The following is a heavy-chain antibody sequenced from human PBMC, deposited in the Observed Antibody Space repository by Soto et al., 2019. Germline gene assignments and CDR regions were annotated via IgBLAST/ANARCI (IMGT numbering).Heavy chain of an antibody. J-gene: IGHJ4*02. CDR1: GFTFSSYG. D-gene: IGHD3-9*01. V-gene: IGHV3-33*01. CDR2: IWYDGSNK. CDR3: AREGVLRYFDWLFSGLDY. Sequence: GGSLRLSCAASGFTFSSYGMHWVRQAPGKGLEWVAVIWYDGSNKYYADSVKGRFTISRDNSKNTLYLQMNSLRAEDTAVYYCAREGVLRYFDWLFSGLDYWGQGTLVTVSS.